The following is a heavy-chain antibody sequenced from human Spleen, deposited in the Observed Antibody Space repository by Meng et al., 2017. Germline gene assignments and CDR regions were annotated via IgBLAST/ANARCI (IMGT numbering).Heavy chain of an antibody. V-gene: IGHV4-34*01. D-gene: IGHD6-13*01. CDR3: ARGFRGRSSSWYDH. CDR1: GGSFSGYD. J-gene: IGHJ5*02. CDR2: INHIGST. Sequence: GSLRLSCAVYGGSFSGYDWSWIRQPPGKGLEWIGEINHIGSTNYNPSLKSRVTISVDTYKNQFSLKLSSVTAADTAVYYCARGFRGRSSSWYDHWGQGTLVTVSS.